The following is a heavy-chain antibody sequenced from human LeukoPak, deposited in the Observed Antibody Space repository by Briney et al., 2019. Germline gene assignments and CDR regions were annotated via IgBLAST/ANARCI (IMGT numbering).Heavy chain of an antibody. J-gene: IGHJ4*02. Sequence: PGGSLRLSCAASGFTFSSYGMHWVRQTPGKGLEWVAFIRYDGSNKYYADSVRGRFTISRDNSKNTLYLQMNSLRAEDTAVYCCVKFLWFGESSGGQGTLVTVSS. V-gene: IGHV3-30*02. CDR3: VKFLWFGESS. D-gene: IGHD3-10*01. CDR2: IRYDGSNK. CDR1: GFTFSSYG.